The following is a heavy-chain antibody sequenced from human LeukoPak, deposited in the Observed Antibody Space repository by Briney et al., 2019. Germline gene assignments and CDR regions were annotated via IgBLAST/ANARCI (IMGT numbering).Heavy chain of an antibody. Sequence: GESLKISCKGSGYSFTSYWIGWVRQMPGKGLEWMGIIYPGDSDTRYSPSFQGQVTISADKSISTAYLQWSSLKASDTAMYYCARLRYWYQLPGGWFDPWGQGTLVTVSS. CDR2: IYPGDSDT. D-gene: IGHD2-2*01. CDR1: GYSFTSYW. V-gene: IGHV5-51*01. J-gene: IGHJ5*02. CDR3: ARLRYWYQLPGGWFDP.